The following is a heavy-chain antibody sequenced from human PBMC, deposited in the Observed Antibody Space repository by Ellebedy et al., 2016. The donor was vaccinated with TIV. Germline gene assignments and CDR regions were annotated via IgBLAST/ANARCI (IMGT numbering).Heavy chain of an antibody. CDR2: SSYSGDLM. CDR1: GFTFSGYY. Sequence: GESLKISCAASGFTFSGYYMIWFRLAPGKGPEWVSYSSYSGDLMYYADSVKGRFTTSRDNAENSLYLQMNSLRAEDTAVYYCARLGVIAAAGASDYWGQGTLVIVSS. J-gene: IGHJ4*02. D-gene: IGHD6-13*01. V-gene: IGHV3-11*01. CDR3: ARLGVIAAAGASDY.